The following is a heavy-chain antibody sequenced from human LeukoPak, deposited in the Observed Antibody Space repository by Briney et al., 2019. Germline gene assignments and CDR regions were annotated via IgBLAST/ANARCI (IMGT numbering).Heavy chain of an antibody. CDR3: ARSHDHLWGNYPDY. J-gene: IGHJ4*02. CDR2: THHDGRI. D-gene: IGHD3-16*02. CDR1: GGSIDSTNW. V-gene: IGHV4/OR15-8*01. Sequence: SETLSLTCDVSGGSIDSTNWWNWVRQPPGKGLEWIGETHHDGRINYNPSLKSRVTLPVDKSKNQFSLRLNSVTAADTAMYYCARSHDHLWGNYPDYWGQGTLVTVSS.